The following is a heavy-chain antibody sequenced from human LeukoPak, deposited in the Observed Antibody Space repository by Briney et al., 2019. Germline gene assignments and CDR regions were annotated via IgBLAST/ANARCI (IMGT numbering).Heavy chain of an antibody. CDR2: SRNRANSHTT. V-gene: IGHV3-72*01. Sequence: GRSLIHSGAGSALSRSSEFMDLVRQSPRKGLEWIGRSRNRANSHTTEYAASVKGRFTISRDDSGNLMYLQMNSLKIEDTAVYFCTRDGGNSGNTAFDIWGQGTEVTVSS. J-gene: IGHJ3*02. D-gene: IGHD3-16*01. CDR3: TRDGGNSGNTAFDI. CDR1: ALSRSSEF.